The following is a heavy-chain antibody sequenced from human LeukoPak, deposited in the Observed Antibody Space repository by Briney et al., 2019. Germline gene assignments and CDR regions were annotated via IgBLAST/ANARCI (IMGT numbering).Heavy chain of an antibody. CDR2: IYYSGST. D-gene: IGHD2-15*01. CDR3: AREHCSGGSCYSIYYYYMDV. Sequence: SETLSLTCTVSGDSINSYYWSWTRQPPGKGLEWIGYIYYSGSTKYNPSLKSRVTISVDTSKNQFSLKLSSVTAADTAVYYCAREHCSGGSCYSIYYYYMDVWGKGTTVTVSS. V-gene: IGHV4-59*12. CDR1: GDSINSYY. J-gene: IGHJ6*03.